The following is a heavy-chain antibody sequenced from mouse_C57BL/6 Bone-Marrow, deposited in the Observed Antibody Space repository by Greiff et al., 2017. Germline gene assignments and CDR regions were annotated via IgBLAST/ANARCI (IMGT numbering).Heavy chain of an antibody. CDR2: IYPRSGNT. D-gene: IGHD1-1*01. Sequence: VQLQQSGAELARPGASVKLSCKASGYTFTSYGISWVKQRTGQGLEWIGEIYPRSGNTYYNEKFKGKATLTADKSSSTAYMELRSLTSEDSAVYFCGRYGAGAIYYYGSSFFAYWGQGTLVTVSA. CDR1: GYTFTSYG. J-gene: IGHJ3*01. CDR3: GRYGAGAIYYYGSSFFAY. V-gene: IGHV1-81*01.